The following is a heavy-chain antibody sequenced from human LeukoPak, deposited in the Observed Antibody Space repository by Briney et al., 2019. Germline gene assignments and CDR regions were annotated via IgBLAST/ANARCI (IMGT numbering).Heavy chain of an antibody. J-gene: IGHJ3*02. Sequence: SETLCLTCTVSGGSISSSSYYWGWIRQPPGKGLEWIGSIYHSGSTYYNPSLKSRVTIAVETSKNQFSLKLSSVTAADKAVYYCARSCRILDIVATIRARLGGNGFDIWGQGTMVTVSS. D-gene: IGHD5-12*01. V-gene: IGHV4-39*07. CDR3: ARSCRILDIVATIRARLGGNGFDI. CDR1: GGSISSSSYY. CDR2: IYHSGST.